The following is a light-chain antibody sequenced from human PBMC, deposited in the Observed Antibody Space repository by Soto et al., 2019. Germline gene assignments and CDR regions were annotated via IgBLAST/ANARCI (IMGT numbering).Light chain of an antibody. CDR3: QQRNMWPIT. Sequence: EIVLTQSPVTLSLSPGERATLSCRASQTFSNLLAWYHQNPGQPPRLVIYDGYYRATDTPPRFSGSGSGTDFTFTISRLDPEDSAVYYCQQRNMWPITCAQGTRLEIK. CDR1: QTFSNL. J-gene: IGKJ5*01. CDR2: DGY. V-gene: IGKV3-11*01.